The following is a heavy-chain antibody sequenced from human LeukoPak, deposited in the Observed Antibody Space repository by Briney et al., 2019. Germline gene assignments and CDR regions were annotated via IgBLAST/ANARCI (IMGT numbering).Heavy chain of an antibody. Sequence: GWSLRLSCAASGFTFSNYNMNWVRQAPGKGLEWVSSITSTSSYMYYADSVKGRFTISRGNAKNSLYLQMNSLRAEDTAVYYCARDCGGDCYLDYWGQGTLVTVSS. CDR1: GFTFSNYN. CDR3: ARDCGGDCYLDY. D-gene: IGHD2-21*02. CDR2: ITSTSSYM. J-gene: IGHJ4*02. V-gene: IGHV3-21*06.